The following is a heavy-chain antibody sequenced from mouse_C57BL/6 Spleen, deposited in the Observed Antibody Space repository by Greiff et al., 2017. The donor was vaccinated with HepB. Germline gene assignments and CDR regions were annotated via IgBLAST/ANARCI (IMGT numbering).Heavy chain of an antibody. D-gene: IGHD1-1*01. CDR3: VRHDYYYGSLDY. Sequence: EVQLVESGGGLVQPKGSLKLSCAASGFSFNTYAMNWVRQAPGKGLEWVARIRSKSNNYATYYADSVKDRFTISRDDSESMLYLQMNNLKTEDTAMYYCVRHDYYYGSLDYWGQGTTLTVSS. V-gene: IGHV10-1*01. J-gene: IGHJ2*01. CDR1: GFSFNTYA. CDR2: IRSKSNNYAT.